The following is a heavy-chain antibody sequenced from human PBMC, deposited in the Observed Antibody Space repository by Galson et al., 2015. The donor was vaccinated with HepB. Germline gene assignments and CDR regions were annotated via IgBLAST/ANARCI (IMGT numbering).Heavy chain of an antibody. V-gene: IGHV5-10-1*01. CDR1: GYSFSAFW. CDR2: IDPSDSYT. D-gene: IGHD7-27*01. CDR3: ARLGHEGYHYYGMDV. J-gene: IGHJ6*02. Sequence: QSGAEVKKPGESLRISCKASGYSFSAFWISWVRQVPGKGLEWMGRIDPSDSYTDYSPSFQGHVAISADKSTTTAYLQWSSLESSDTAVYYCARLGHEGYHYYGMDVWGQGTTVTVSS.